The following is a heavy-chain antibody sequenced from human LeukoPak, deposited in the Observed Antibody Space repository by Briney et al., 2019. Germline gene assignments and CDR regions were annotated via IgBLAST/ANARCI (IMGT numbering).Heavy chain of an antibody. Sequence: GGSLRLSCAASGFTFSSYSMNWVRQAPGKGLEWVSSISSSSSYIYYADSVKGRFTISRDNAKNSLYLQMNGLRAEDTAVYYCARVHWGSGSYRDYWGQGTLVTVSS. CDR1: GFTFSSYS. V-gene: IGHV3-21*01. CDR3: ARVHWGSGSYRDY. J-gene: IGHJ4*02. CDR2: ISSSSSYI. D-gene: IGHD3-10*01.